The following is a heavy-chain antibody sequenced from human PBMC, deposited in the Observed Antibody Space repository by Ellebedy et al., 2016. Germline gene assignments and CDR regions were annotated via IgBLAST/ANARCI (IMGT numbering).Heavy chain of an antibody. CDR2: ISGDGETT. J-gene: IGHJ4*02. CDR1: GFTFGNFF. CDR3: YYGHYSGS. V-gene: IGHV3-23*01. Sequence: GGSLRLXXVASGFTFGNFFMSWVRQVPGGGLEWLSTISGDGETTFSADSVKGRFAISRDNSRNTVFLLMNSLRAEDTAVYYCYYGHYSGSWGQGTLVTVSS. D-gene: IGHD4-17*01.